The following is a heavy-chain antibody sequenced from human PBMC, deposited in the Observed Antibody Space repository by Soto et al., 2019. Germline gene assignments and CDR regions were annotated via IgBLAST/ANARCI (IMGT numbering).Heavy chain of an antibody. V-gene: IGHV3-30*18. CDR2: ISYDGSKK. Sequence: QVQLVESGGGVVQPGRSLRLSCAASGFTFSSYGMHWVRQAPGKGLEWVAVISYDGSKKYYADSVKGRFTNSRDNSKNTLYLQMNILRAEDTSVYYCAKDGSDAFDIWGQGTMVTVSS. CDR3: AKDGSDAFDI. J-gene: IGHJ3*02. CDR1: GFTFSSYG.